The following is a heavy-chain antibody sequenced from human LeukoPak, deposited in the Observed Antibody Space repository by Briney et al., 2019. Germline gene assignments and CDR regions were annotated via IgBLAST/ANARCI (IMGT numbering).Heavy chain of an antibody. CDR2: INWSGGST. CDR3: ARAPITSPFYFDY. J-gene: IGHJ4*02. Sequence: PGGSLRLSCTASGFAFDEHGMSWVRQVPGKGLEWVSGINWSGGSTGYAVPLRGRFNISRDNAKNSLYLQMDSLRAEDTALYYCARAPITSPFYFDYWGQGTLVTVSS. V-gene: IGHV3-20*04. CDR1: GFAFDEHG. D-gene: IGHD2-2*01.